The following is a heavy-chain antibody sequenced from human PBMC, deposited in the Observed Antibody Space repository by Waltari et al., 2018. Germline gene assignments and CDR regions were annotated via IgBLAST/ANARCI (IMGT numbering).Heavy chain of an antibody. CDR1: GGSISSSNW. Sequence: QVQLQESGPGLVKPSGTLSLTCAVSGGSISSSNWWRWVRQPPGKGLEWLGEIYHSGGTNYNPALKGRVARAVGKSKNQFSLKLSAVTAADTAVYYCAGRDIAVAGTSSLCFDYWGQGTLVTVSS. V-gene: IGHV4-4*02. D-gene: IGHD6-19*01. CDR3: AGRDIAVAGTSSLCFDY. CDR2: IYHSGGT. J-gene: IGHJ4*02.